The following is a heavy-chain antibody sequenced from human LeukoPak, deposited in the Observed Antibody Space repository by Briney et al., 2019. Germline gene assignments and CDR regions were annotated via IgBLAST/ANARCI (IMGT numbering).Heavy chain of an antibody. CDR2: INTNTGNP. CDR1: GYTFTSYG. V-gene: IGHV7-4-1*02. J-gene: IGHJ6*03. D-gene: IGHD2/OR15-2a*01. Sequence: ASVKVSCKASGYTFTSYGISWVRQAPGQGLEWMGWINTNTGNPTYAQGFTGRFVFSLDTSVSTAYLQISSLKAEDTAVYYCARSGTPLFYDYYYYYMDVWGKGTTVTVSS. CDR3: ARSGTPLFYDYYYYYMDV.